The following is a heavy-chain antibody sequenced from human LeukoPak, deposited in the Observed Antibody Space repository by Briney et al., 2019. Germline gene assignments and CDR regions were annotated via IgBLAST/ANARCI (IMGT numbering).Heavy chain of an antibody. CDR3: ARAGIAAVKGSWFDP. J-gene: IGHJ5*02. V-gene: IGHV5-51*01. D-gene: IGHD6-13*01. CDR2: IYPGDSDT. Sequence: RGESLKISCKGSGYSFTTYWIGWVRQMPGKGLEWMGIIYPGDSDTRYSPSFQGQVTISADKSISTAYLQWSSLKASDTAMYYCARAGIAAVKGSWFDPWGQGTLVTVSS. CDR1: GYSFTTYW.